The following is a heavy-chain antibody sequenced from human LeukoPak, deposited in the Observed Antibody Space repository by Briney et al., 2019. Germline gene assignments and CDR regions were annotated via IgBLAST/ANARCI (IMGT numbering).Heavy chain of an antibody. CDR2: IRSSSSTI. V-gene: IGHV3-48*01. J-gene: IGHJ4*02. Sequence: SGGSLRLSCAASGFTFSSYSMNWVRQAPGKGLEWVSYIRSSSSTIYYADSVKGRFTISRDNAKNSLYLQMNSLRAEDTAVYYCARQDSDLLWFGELYFDYWGQGTLVTVSS. CDR1: GFTFSSYS. D-gene: IGHD3-10*01. CDR3: ARQDSDLLWFGELYFDY.